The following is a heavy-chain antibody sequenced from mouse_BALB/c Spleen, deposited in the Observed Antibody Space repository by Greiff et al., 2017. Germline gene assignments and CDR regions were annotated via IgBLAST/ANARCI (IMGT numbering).Heavy chain of an antibody. CDR1: GYTFSSYW. CDR3: ARRRASYYFDY. Sequence: VQLQESGAELMKPGASVKISCKATGYTFSSYWIEWVKQRPGHGLEWIGEILPGSGSTNYNEKFKGKATFTADTSSNTAYMQLSSLTSEDSAVYYCARRRASYYFDYWGQGTTLTVSS. J-gene: IGHJ2*01. V-gene: IGHV1-9*01. CDR2: ILPGSGST.